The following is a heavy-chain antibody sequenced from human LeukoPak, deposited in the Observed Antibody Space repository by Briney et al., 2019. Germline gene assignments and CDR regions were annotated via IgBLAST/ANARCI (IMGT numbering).Heavy chain of an antibody. D-gene: IGHD5-18*01. J-gene: IGHJ3*02. CDR2: ISSSSSYI. CDR1: GFTFSSYS. V-gene: IGHV3-21*01. CDR3: ARDSGTAMVNDAFDI. Sequence: PGGSLRLSCAASGFTFSSYSMNWVRQAPGKGLEWVSSISSSSSYIYYADSVKGRFTISRDNAKNSLYLQMNSLRAEDTAVYYCARDSGTAMVNDAFDIWGQGTMVTVSS.